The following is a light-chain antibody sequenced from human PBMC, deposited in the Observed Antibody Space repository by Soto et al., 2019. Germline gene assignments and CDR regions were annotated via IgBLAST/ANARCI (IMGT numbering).Light chain of an antibody. Sequence: QSALTQPASLSGSPGQSITISCTGTSSDVGAYDYVSWFQQHPGKAPKLMISEVNNRPSGVSNRFYGSKSGNTAYLTISGLQVEDEAEYFCFSSTTTSNHVFGTGTKLTV. CDR3: FSSTTTSNHV. CDR1: SSDVGAYDY. V-gene: IGLV2-14*01. CDR2: EVN. J-gene: IGLJ1*01.